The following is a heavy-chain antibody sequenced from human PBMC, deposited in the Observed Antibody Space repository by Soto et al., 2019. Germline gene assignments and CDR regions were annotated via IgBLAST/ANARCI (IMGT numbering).Heavy chain of an antibody. CDR3: TTAHPRGPDY. D-gene: IGHD5-12*01. V-gene: IGHV3-15*01. Sequence: GGSLRLSCAASGFTFSNAWMNWVRQAPGKGLEWVGLIKSKTDGGTIDYLAPVKGRFIISRDDSRNTLYLQMNSLKTEDTAVYYCTTAHPRGPDYWGQGTLVTVSS. CDR2: IKSKTDGGTI. CDR1: GFTFSNAW. J-gene: IGHJ4*02.